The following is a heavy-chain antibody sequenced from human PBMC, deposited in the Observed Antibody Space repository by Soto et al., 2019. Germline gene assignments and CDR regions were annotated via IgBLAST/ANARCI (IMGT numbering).Heavy chain of an antibody. J-gene: IGHJ6*04. V-gene: IGHV1-69*06. CDR1: GGTFSSYA. CDR2: TIPIFGTA. CDR3: ARQLMVYAIPELDYDGMHG. Sequence: QVQLVQSGAEVKKPGSSVKVSCKASGGTFSSYAISWGRQAPGQGLEWMGGTIPIFGTANYAQNFQGRVTITADKSTSTAYMELRSLRSEDTAVYYCARQLMVYAIPELDYDGMHGWGKWTTVTVSS. D-gene: IGHD2-8*01.